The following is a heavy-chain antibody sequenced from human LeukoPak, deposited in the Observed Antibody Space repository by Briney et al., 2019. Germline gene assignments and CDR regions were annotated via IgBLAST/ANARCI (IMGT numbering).Heavy chain of an antibody. CDR2: ISAYNGNT. CDR1: GYTFTSYG. CDR3: ARVGVGRGESSSWYFLVDY. V-gene: IGHV1-18*01. J-gene: IGHJ4*02. Sequence: ASVKVSCKASGYTFTSYGISWVRQAPGQGLEWMGWISAYNGNTNYVQKLQGRVTMTTDTSTSTAYMELRSLRSDDTAVYYCARVGVGRGESSSWYFLVDYWGQGTLVTVSS. D-gene: IGHD6-13*01.